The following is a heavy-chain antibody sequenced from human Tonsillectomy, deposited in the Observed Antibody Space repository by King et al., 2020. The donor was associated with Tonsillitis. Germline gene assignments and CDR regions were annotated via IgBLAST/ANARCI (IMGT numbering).Heavy chain of an antibody. D-gene: IGHD3-16*01. CDR1: GYSFTTYW. CDR2: IDPSDSYT. J-gene: IGHJ6*03. Sequence: QLVQSGVEVKKPGESLRSSCKGSGYSFTTYWISWVRLMPGKGLEWMGWIDPSDSYTKYSPSFQGHVTISADKSINTAYLQWSSLKASYTAIYYCARLPPTEITWFRYYYYMDVWDKGTTVTVSS. V-gene: IGHV5-10-1*03. CDR3: ARLPPTEITWFRYYYYMDV.